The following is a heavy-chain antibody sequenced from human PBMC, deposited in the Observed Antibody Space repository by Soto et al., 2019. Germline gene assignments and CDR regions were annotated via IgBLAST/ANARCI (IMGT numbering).Heavy chain of an antibody. Sequence: GGSLRLSCAGFGFTFSTYWMTWVRQAPGKGLEWVANIKEDGSERYYVGSVKGRFTISRDNAKNSLYLQMNSLRTEDTAVYYCVGGNGFDYWGQGTLVTVSS. CDR1: GFTFSTYW. CDR2: IKEDGSER. V-gene: IGHV3-7*01. J-gene: IGHJ4*02. CDR3: VGGNGFDY. D-gene: IGHD5-12*01.